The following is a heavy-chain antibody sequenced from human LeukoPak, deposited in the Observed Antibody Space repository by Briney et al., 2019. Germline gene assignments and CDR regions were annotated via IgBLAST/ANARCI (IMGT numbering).Heavy chain of an antibody. CDR3: AIKYLAVAGGGSDFDY. D-gene: IGHD6-19*01. V-gene: IGHV1-18*01. CDR2: ISAYNGNT. J-gene: IGHJ4*02. CDR1: GYTFTSYG. Sequence: ASVKVSCKASGYTFTSYGISWVRQAPGQGLEWMGWISAYNGNTNYAQKLQGRVTMTIDTSTSTAYMELRSLRSDDTAVYYCAIKYLAVAGGGSDFDYWGQGTLVTVSS.